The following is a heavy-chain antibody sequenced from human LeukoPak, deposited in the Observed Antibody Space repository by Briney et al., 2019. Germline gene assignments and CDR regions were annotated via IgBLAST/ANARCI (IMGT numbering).Heavy chain of an antibody. V-gene: IGHV4-39*02. D-gene: IGHD1-26*01. CDR1: GGSISSSSYY. CDR2: IYYSGST. CDR3: AREDDSGDITNDWFHL. J-gene: IGHJ5*02. Sequence: SETLSLTCTVSGGSISSSSYYWGWIRQPPGKGLEWIGSIYYSGSTYYNPSLKSRVTISVDTSKNQFSLQLSSVTPEDTAVYYCAREDDSGDITNDWFHLWGQGTLVTVSS.